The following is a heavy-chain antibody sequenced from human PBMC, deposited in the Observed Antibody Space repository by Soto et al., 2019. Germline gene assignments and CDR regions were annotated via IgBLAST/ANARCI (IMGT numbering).Heavy chain of an antibody. CDR2: IWYDGSNK. J-gene: IGHJ6*02. Sequence: GGSLRLSCAASGFTFSSYGMHWVRQAPGKGLEWVAVIWYDGSNKYYADSVKGRFTISRDNSKNTLYLQMSSLRSEDTAVYYCARSNGMDVWGQGTTVTVSS. CDR1: GFTFSSYG. CDR3: ARSNGMDV. V-gene: IGHV3-33*01.